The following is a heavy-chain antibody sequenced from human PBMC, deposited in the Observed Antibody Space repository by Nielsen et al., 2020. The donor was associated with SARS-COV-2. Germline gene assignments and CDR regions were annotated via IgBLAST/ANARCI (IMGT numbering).Heavy chain of an antibody. CDR2: ISWNSGSI. J-gene: IGHJ4*02. Sequence: SLKISCAASGFTFDDYAMHWVRQAPGKGLEWVSGISWNSGSIGYADSVKGRFTISRDNAKNTLYLQMNSLRAEDTAVYYCARDRTLSLDYWGQGTLVTVSS. CDR3: ARDRTLSLDY. CDR1: GFTFDDYA. D-gene: IGHD1-1*01. V-gene: IGHV3-9*01.